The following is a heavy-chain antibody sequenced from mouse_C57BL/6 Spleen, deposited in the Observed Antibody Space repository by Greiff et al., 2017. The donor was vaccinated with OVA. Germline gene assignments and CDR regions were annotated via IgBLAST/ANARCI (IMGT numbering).Heavy chain of an antibody. CDR3: TGGGSSYGWYFDV. CDR2: IRLKSDNYAT. Sequence: EVQLVESGGGLVQPGGSMKLSCVASEFTFSNYWMNWVRQSPEKGLEWVAQIRLKSDNYATHYAESVKGRFTISRDDSKSSVYLQMNNLRAEDTGIYYCTGGGSSYGWYFDVWGTGTTVTVSS. V-gene: IGHV6-3*01. CDR1: EFTFSNYW. J-gene: IGHJ1*03. D-gene: IGHD1-1*01.